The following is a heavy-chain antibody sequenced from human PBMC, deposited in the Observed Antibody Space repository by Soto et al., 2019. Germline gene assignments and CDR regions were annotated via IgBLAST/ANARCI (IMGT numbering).Heavy chain of an antibody. CDR1: GFIFRSYS. Sequence: QSGGSLRLSCAASGFIFRSYSMSWVRQAPGKGLEWVANINQDGTEKYYVDSVTGRFTISRDNAKNSLYLQMNSLRAEDTAIYYCAGVLPFFDYWGQGTLVTVSS. V-gene: IGHV3-7*03. CDR3: AGVLPFFDY. J-gene: IGHJ4*02. CDR2: INQDGTEK.